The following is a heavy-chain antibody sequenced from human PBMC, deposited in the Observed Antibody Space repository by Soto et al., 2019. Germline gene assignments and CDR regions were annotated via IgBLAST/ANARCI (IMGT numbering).Heavy chain of an antibody. CDR1: GFTFSSYA. CDR2: ISSSSSYI. J-gene: IGHJ6*02. D-gene: IGHD5-18*01. V-gene: IGHV3-21*01. Sequence: EVQLLESGGGLVQPGGSLRLSCAASGFTFSSYAMSWVRQAPGKGLEWVSSISSSSSYIYYADSVKGRFTISRDNAKNSLYLQMNSLRAEDTAVYYCAREGKGGYSYGFPYYYYYYGMDVWGQGTTVTVSS. CDR3: AREGKGGYSYGFPYYYYYYGMDV.